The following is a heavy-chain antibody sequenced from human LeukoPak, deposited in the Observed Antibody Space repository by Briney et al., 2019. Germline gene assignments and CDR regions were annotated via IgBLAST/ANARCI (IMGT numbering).Heavy chain of an antibody. J-gene: IGHJ4*02. D-gene: IGHD3-10*01. V-gene: IGHV3-64D*08. CDR3: AEAASVRGVSY. Sequence: GGSLRLSCSASGFTFSSYAMHWVRQAPGKGLEYVSAISSNGGSTYYADSVKGRFTISRDNAKNTLYLQMNSLRAEDTAVYYCAEAASVRGVSYWGQGTLVTVSS. CDR1: GFTFSSYA. CDR2: ISSNGGST.